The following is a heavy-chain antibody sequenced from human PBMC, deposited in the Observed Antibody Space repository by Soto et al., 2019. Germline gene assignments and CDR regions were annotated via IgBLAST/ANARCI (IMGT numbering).Heavy chain of an antibody. CDR3: ARDAIRNWNYVGIRENWFDP. J-gene: IGHJ5*02. CDR1: GYTFTSYG. D-gene: IGHD1-7*01. V-gene: IGHV1-18*01. CDR2: ISAYNGNT. Sequence: GASVKLCCKASGYTFTSYGISWVRQAPGQGLEWMGWISAYNGNTNYAQKLQGRVTMTTDTSTSTAYMELRSLRSDDTAVYYCARDAIRNWNYVGIRENWFDPWGQGTLVTVSS.